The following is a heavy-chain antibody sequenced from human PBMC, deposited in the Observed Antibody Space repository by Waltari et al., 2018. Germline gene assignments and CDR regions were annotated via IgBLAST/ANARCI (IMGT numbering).Heavy chain of an antibody. CDR3: ARDRDQYDSSGTLFDY. D-gene: IGHD3-22*01. V-gene: IGHV4-4*07. CDR2: FYTSGPP. J-gene: IGHJ4*02. Sequence: VQLQESGPGLVKPSETLSLTCTVSGASISGYYWSWIRQPAGKGLEWMWRFYTSGPPNYNPSLNSRVTMSIDTSKNQFSLKLSSVTAADTAVYYCARDRDQYDSSGTLFDYWGQGTMVTVSS. CDR1: GASISGYY.